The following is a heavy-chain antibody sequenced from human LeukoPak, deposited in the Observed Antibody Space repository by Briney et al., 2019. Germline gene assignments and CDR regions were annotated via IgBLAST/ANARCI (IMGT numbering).Heavy chain of an antibody. D-gene: IGHD1-26*01. CDR2: ISSSGSTI. CDR3: AKDVWSGSYDY. CDR1: GFTFSDYY. Sequence: SGGSLRLSCAASGFTFSDYYMSWIRQAPGKGLEWVSYISSSGSTIYYADSVKGRFTISRDNSKNTLYLQMNSLRAEDTAVYYCAKDVWSGSYDYWGQGTLVTVSS. V-gene: IGHV3-11*01. J-gene: IGHJ4*02.